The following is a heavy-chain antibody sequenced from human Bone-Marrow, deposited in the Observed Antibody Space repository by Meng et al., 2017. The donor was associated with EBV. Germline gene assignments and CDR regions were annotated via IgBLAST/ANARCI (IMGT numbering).Heavy chain of an antibody. Sequence: VHRVESGAEVRKPGASVKVSCKASGYTFSGYYMHWVRQAPGQGLEWMGRINPNSGGTNYAQKFQGRVTMSRDTSISTAYMELSRLRSDDTALYYCARDLTNDYFDYWGQGTLVTVSS. CDR3: ARDLTNDYFDY. CDR2: INPNSGGT. D-gene: IGHD3-3*01. J-gene: IGHJ4*02. V-gene: IGHV1-2*06. CDR1: GYTFSGYY.